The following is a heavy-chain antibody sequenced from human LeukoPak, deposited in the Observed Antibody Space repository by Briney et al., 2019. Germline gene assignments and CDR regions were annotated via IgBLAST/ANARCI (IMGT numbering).Heavy chain of an antibody. CDR1: GFSFNDFE. V-gene: IGHV3-48*03. CDR3: ARERPLVGALDH. D-gene: IGHD4/OR15-4a*01. J-gene: IGHJ4*02. CDR2: ISSSGSDF. Sequence: GGSLRLSCADSGFSFNDFEMNWVRQAPGKGLEWVSLISSSGSDFFYADSVKGRFTIFRDNAKNSLFLQMNSLRVDDTAVYYCARERPLVGALDHSGQGTVVTVSS.